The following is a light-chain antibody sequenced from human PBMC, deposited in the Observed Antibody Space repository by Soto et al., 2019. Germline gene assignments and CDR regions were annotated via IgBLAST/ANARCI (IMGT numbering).Light chain of an antibody. J-gene: IGKJ1*01. CDR2: DAS. Sequence: AIQLTQSPSSLSASVGDSVAITCRTSQGISNDLAWYQQRPGRPPKLLIYDASTLERGVPSRFSGSGSGTDFTLTISSLQSEDFAVYYCQQYNNWPQAFGQGTKVEIK. CDR3: QQYNNWPQA. CDR1: QGISND. V-gene: IGKV1D-13*01.